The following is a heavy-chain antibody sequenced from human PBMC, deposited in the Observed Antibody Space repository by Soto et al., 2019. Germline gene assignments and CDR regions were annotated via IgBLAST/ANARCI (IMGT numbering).Heavy chain of an antibody. J-gene: IGHJ4*02. CDR3: AKVEYSSSWYEGLLGYFDY. CDR2: ISGSGGST. Sequence: GWSLRLSCAASGFTFSSYAMSWVRQAPGNGLEWVSAISGSGGSTYYADSVKGRFTISRDNSKNTLYLQMNSLRAEDTAVYYCAKVEYSSSWYEGLLGYFDYWGQGTLVTVSS. CDR1: GFTFSSYA. D-gene: IGHD6-13*01. V-gene: IGHV3-23*01.